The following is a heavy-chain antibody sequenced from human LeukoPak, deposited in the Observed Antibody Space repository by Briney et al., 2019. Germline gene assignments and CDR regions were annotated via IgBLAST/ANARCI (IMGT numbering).Heavy chain of an antibody. CDR2: ISNDGSRK. V-gene: IGHV3-30*03. J-gene: IGHJ4*02. D-gene: IGHD3-3*01. Sequence: GRSLRLSCAPSGFTFSRHGMHWVRQAPGKGLEWVAIISNDGSRKYYAHSVEGRFTISRDNSKNTLYLQMDSLRAEDTAVYYCARDRAWNYFDYWGQGTLVTVTS. CDR1: GFTFSRHG. CDR3: ARDRAWNYFDY.